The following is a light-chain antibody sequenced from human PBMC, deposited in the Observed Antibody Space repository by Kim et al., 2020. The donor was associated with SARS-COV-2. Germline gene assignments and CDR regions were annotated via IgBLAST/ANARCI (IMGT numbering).Light chain of an antibody. CDR3: QQYSRWPPHT. J-gene: IGKJ2*01. Sequence: VFPGERAPLSCKASQSVSNNLAWYQQKPGQAPRLLIYGASTRATGIPARFSGSGSGTEFTLTITSLQSEDFAVFYCQQYSRWPPHTFGQGTKLEIK. V-gene: IGKV3-15*01. CDR2: GAS. CDR1: QSVSNN.